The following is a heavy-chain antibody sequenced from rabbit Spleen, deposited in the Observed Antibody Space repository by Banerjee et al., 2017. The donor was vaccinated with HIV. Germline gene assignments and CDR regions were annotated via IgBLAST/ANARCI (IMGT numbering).Heavy chain of an antibody. D-gene: IGHD3-1*01. CDR3: ARGVPGGSWYIDL. CDR2: INIVTGKT. J-gene: IGHJ4*01. V-gene: IGHV1S45*01. CDR1: GVSFSDKDV. Sequence: EQLEESGGGLVKPEGSLTLTCKASGVSFSDKDVMCWVRQAPGKGLEWIACINIVTGKTVYASWAKGRFIMSRTSSTTVFLQMTSLTAADTATYFCARGVPGGSWYIDLWGPGTLVTVS.